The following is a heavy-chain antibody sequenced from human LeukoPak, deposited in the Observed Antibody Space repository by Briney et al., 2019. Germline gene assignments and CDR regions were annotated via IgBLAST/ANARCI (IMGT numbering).Heavy chain of an antibody. CDR1: RFPPNRYW. V-gene: IGHV3-7*03. D-gene: IGHD2-2*01. Sequence: GRSLGLSRAPSRFPPNRYWTSWDTHAPGKGLAQVTNKNQDRTQKHHVDSVKGPLTISRENAKNSQYLPMNSLMAEDTAVYYCARELAQLEDIVVVPAAMPWFDPWGHGTLVTASS. J-gene: IGHJ5*02. CDR2: KNQDRTQK. CDR3: ARELAQLEDIVVVPAAMPWFDP.